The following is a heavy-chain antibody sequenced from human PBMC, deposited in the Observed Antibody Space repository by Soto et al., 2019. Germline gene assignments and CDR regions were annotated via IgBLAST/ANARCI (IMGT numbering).Heavy chain of an antibody. J-gene: IGHJ4*02. CDR2: IYYSGST. Sequence: PSETLSLTCTVSGGSISRSSYYWGWIRQPPGKGLEWIGSIYYSGSTYYNPSLKSRVTISVDTSKNQFSLKLSSVTAADTAVYYCARTAFLYYYDSSGYYSYFDYWGQGTLVTVSS. CDR3: ARTAFLYYYDSSGYYSYFDY. D-gene: IGHD3-22*01. CDR1: GGSISRSSYY. V-gene: IGHV4-39*01.